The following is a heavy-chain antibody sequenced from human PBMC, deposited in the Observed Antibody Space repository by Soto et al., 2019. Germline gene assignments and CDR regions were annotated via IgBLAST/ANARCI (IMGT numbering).Heavy chain of an antibody. CDR2: IIPIFGTA. J-gene: IGHJ4*02. Sequence: ASVKVSCKASGGTFSSYAISWVRQAPGQGLEWMGGIIPIFGTANYAQKFQGRVTITADESTSTAYMELSSLRSEDTAVYYCARELYYYDSSGYSDYFGQGSLVTVSS. CDR1: GGTFSSYA. D-gene: IGHD3-22*01. V-gene: IGHV1-69*13. CDR3: ARELYYYDSSGYSDY.